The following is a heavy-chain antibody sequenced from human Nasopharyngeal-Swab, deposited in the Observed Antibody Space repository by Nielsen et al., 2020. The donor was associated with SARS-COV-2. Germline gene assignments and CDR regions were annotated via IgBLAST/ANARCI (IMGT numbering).Heavy chain of an antibody. V-gene: IGHV3-30*18. CDR3: AKDPYYYGSGSYWNYFDY. D-gene: IGHD3-10*01. CDR2: ISYDGSNK. J-gene: IGHJ4*02. Sequence: VRQAPGKGLEWVAVISYDGSNKYYADFVKGRFIISRDNSKNTLYLQMNSLRAEDTAVYYCAKDPYYYGSGSYWNYFDYWGQGTLVTVSS.